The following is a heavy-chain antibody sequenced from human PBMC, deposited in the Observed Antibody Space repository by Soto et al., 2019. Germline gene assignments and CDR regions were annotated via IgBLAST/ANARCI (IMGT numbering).Heavy chain of an antibody. CDR2: ISGSGGST. V-gene: IGHV3-23*01. Sequence: GGSLRLSCAASGFTFSSYAMSWVRQAPGKGLEWVSAISGSGGSTYYADSVKGRFTISRDNSKNTLYLQMNSLRAEDTAVYYCAKSAYCSGGSCSASYAEYFQHWGQGTLVTVSS. J-gene: IGHJ1*01. CDR3: AKSAYCSGGSCSASYAEYFQH. CDR1: GFTFSSYA. D-gene: IGHD2-15*01.